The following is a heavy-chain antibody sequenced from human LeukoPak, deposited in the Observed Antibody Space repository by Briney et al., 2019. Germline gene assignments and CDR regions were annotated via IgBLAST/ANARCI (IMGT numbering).Heavy chain of an antibody. V-gene: IGHV3-49*03. J-gene: IGHJ5*02. CDR1: GFTFGDYA. Sequence: HPGGSLRLSCTASGFTFGDYAMSWFRQAPGKGLEWVGFIRSKACGGTTEYAASVKGRFTISRDDSKSIAYLQMNSLKTEDTAVYYCTSPSIDDFWSGYYTGVEDAWGQGTLVTVSS. CDR3: TSPSIDDFWSGYYTGVEDA. D-gene: IGHD3-3*01. CDR2: IRSKACGGTT.